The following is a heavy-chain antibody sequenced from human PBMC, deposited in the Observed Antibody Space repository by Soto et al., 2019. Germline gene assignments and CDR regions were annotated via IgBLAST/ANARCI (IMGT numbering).Heavy chain of an antibody. J-gene: IGHJ4*02. V-gene: IGHV1-18*01. CDR2: ISAYNYNT. Sequence: DSVQVSCKASGYPFHTYGVSWVRQAPGQGLEWMGRISAYNYNTHYAQNFEGRVTMTTDTSTSTAYMELRSLRSDDTAIYYCARITGGFGLVLHYWGKGTQVTVCS. D-gene: IGHD3-16*01. CDR1: GYPFHTYG. CDR3: ARITGGFGLVLHY.